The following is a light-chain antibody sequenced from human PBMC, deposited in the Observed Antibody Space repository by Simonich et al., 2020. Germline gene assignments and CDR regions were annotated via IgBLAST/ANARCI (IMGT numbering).Light chain of an antibody. CDR2: DVS. CDR1: SSDVGCYNY. V-gene: IGLV2-14*03. J-gene: IGLJ2*01. CDR3: SSYTSSSTVV. Sequence: QSALTQPASVAGSPGQSITISCTGTSSDVGCYNYVYLYQQHPGQAPKLMIYDVSNRPSGVSNRFSGSKSGNTASLTSSGLQAEDEADYYCSSYTSSSTVVFRGGTKLTVL.